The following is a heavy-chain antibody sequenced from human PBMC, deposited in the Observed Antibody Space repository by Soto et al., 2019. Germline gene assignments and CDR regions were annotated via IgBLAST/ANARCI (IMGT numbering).Heavy chain of an antibody. J-gene: IGHJ6*03. Sequence: QVQLVQSGAEVKEPGASVTVSCRASGDRFTDYYMHWVRQAPGQGLEWMGWINPNSGVTKYAQKFQGWVTMARGTAIRTVYMQVRRLRFDDTAIYYWARESGGATAPLDYYYFYMDVWGTGTTVTVSS. V-gene: IGHV1-2*04. D-gene: IGHD5-12*01. CDR2: INPNSGVT. CDR3: ARESGGATAPLDYYYFYMDV. CDR1: GDRFTDYY.